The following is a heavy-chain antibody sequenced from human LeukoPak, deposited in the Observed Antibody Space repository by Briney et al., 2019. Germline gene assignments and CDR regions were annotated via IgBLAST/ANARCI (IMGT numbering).Heavy chain of an antibody. D-gene: IGHD2-15*01. CDR2: INPNSGGT. Sequence: ASVKVSCKASGYTFTGYYMHWVRQAPGQGLEWMGWINPNSGGTNYAQKFQGRVTMTRDTSISTAYMELSRLRSNDTAVYYCARDFCSGGSCYSRFDYWGQGTLVTVSS. CDR1: GYTFTGYY. V-gene: IGHV1-2*02. J-gene: IGHJ4*02. CDR3: ARDFCSGGSCYSRFDY.